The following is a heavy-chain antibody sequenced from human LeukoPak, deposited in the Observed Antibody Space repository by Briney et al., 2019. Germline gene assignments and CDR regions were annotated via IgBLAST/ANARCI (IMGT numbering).Heavy chain of an antibody. CDR3: ARDYGRSRDYGMDV. Sequence: PGGSLRLSCAASGFSFSTQRMHWVRQAPGKGLVWVSYINIDERITGYADSVKGRFTVSRDNAKNTLYLQMNSLRAEDTAIYYCARDYGRSRDYGMDVWGQGTTVTVSS. CDR1: GFSFSTQR. D-gene: IGHD3-10*01. J-gene: IGHJ6*02. V-gene: IGHV3-74*01. CDR2: INIDERIT.